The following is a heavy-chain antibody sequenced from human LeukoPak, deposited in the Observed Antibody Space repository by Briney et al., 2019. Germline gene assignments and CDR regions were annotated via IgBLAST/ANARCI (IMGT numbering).Heavy chain of an antibody. CDR3: ARGRSESGYCSGGSCFGYFDY. V-gene: IGHV1-69*06. J-gene: IGHJ4*02. Sequence: GASVKVSCKASGGTFSSYAISWVRQAPGQGLEWMGGIIPIFGTANYAQKFQGRVTITADKSTSTAYMELSSMRSEDTAVYYCARGRSESGYCSGGSCFGYFDYWGQGTLVTVSS. CDR2: IIPIFGTA. CDR1: GGTFSSYA. D-gene: IGHD2-15*01.